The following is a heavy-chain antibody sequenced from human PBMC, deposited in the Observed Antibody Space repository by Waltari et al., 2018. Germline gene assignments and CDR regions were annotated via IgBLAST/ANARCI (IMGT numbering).Heavy chain of an antibody. V-gene: IGHV4-39*01. D-gene: IGHD1-26*01. Sequence: QLQLQESGPGLVKPSETLSLPCTVSGCSIRSSNYYWGWIRQPPGKGLEWIGNIYYSGSTYYNPSLKSRVTTYIDTSKNQFSLKLSSVTAADTAVYFCARLDSRSGSYYFDYWGQGTLVTVSS. CDR2: IYYSGST. J-gene: IGHJ4*02. CDR3: ARLDSRSGSYYFDY. CDR1: GCSIRSSNYY.